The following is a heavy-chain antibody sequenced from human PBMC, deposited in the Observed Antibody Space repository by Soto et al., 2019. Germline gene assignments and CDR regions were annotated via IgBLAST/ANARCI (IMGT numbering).Heavy chain of an antibody. CDR2: IRYDGSNE. J-gene: IGHJ4*02. CDR1: GFTFSGYG. D-gene: IGHD1-26*01. Sequence: QVQLVESGGGVVQPGRSLRLSCAASGFTFSGYGMHWVRQAPGKGLEWVAIIRYDGSNEDYADSVKGRFTISRDNSKNTLYLPLNSLRAEDTAVYYCASYGVRATTSRGYFDYGRQGTLVTVSS. CDR3: ASYGVRATTSRGYFDY. V-gene: IGHV3-33*01.